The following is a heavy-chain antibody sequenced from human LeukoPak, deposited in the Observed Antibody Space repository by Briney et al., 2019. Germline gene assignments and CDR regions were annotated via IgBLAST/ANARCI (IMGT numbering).Heavy chain of an antibody. D-gene: IGHD6-13*01. V-gene: IGHV1-18*01. CDR1: GYTFTNYG. J-gene: IGHJ5*02. Sequence: GASVKVSCKASGYTFTNYGISWVRQAPGQGLEWMGWISAYNGYTNYAQNLQGRVTMTTDTSTGTAYMELRSLRSDDTAVYYCARDQLGYSSISSWFDPWGQGTLVTVSS. CDR3: ARDQLGYSSISSWFDP. CDR2: ISAYNGYT.